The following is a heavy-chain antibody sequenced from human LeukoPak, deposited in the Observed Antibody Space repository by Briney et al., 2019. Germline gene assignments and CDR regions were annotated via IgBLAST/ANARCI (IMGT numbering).Heavy chain of an antibody. J-gene: IGHJ4*02. CDR1: GFTFSSYS. CDR2: ISSSSSYI. CDR3: ARGYCSGGSCYSSDY. V-gene: IGHV3-21*01. Sequence: GGSLRLSCAASGFTFSSYSMNWVRQAPGKGLEWVSSISSSSSYIYYADSVKGRFTISRDNAKNSLYLQMNSLRAEDTAVYYCARGYCSGGSCYSSDYWGQGTLVTVFS. D-gene: IGHD2-15*01.